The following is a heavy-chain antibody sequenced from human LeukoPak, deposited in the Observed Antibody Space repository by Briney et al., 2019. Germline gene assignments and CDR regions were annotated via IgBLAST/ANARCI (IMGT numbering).Heavy chain of an antibody. D-gene: IGHD2-15*01. V-gene: IGHV4-31*03. Sequence: PSETLSLTCTVSGGSINSNGYYWTWVRQHPGKGLEWIGYIYNSGGTYYNPSLKSRITTSVGASKNQFSLKLSSVTAADTAVYYCARVVAATIYQFDYWGQGTLVTVSS. J-gene: IGHJ4*02. CDR1: GGSINSNGYY. CDR2: IYNSGGT. CDR3: ARVVAATIYQFDY.